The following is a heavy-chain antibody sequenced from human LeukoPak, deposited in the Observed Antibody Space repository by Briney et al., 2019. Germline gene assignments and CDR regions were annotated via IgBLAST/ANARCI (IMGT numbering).Heavy chain of an antibody. D-gene: IGHD2-15*01. V-gene: IGHV3-23*01. CDR3: AKFLVVAAAATGTAFDY. Sequence: PGGSLRLSCAASGFTFSSYAMSWVRQAPGKGLEWVSAISGSGGSTYYADSVKGRFTISRDNSKNTPYLQMNSLRAEDTAVYYCAKFLVVAAAATGTAFDYWGQGTLVTVSS. CDR2: ISGSGGST. J-gene: IGHJ4*02. CDR1: GFTFSSYA.